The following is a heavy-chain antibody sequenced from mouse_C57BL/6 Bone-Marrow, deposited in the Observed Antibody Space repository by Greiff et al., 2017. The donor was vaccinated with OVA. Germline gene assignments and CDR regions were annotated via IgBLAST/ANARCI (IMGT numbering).Heavy chain of an antibody. CDR1: GFTFSSYA. J-gene: IGHJ3*01. CDR3: ARDLAWFAY. Sequence: VQLKESGGGLVKPGGSLKLSCAASGFTFSSYAMSWVRQTPEKRLEWVATISDGGSYTYYTDNVKGRFTISRDNAKNNLYLQMSHLKSEDTAMYYCARDLAWFAYWGQGTLVTVSA. V-gene: IGHV5-4*01. CDR2: ISDGGSYT.